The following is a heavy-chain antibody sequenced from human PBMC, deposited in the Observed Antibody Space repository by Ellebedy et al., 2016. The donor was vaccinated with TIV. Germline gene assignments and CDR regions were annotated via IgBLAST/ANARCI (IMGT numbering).Heavy chain of an antibody. V-gene: IGHV5-51*01. J-gene: IGHJ3*01. Sequence: PGGSLRLSCKGSGYSFTSYWNGRVRQMPGKGLEWMGIIYPGDSDTRYSPSFQGQVTISADKSISTAYLQWSSLKASDTAMYYCARHAGYYDILTGITLFHAFNLWGQGTMVTISS. D-gene: IGHD3-9*01. CDR2: IYPGDSDT. CDR3: ARHAGYYDILTGITLFHAFNL. CDR1: GYSFTSYW.